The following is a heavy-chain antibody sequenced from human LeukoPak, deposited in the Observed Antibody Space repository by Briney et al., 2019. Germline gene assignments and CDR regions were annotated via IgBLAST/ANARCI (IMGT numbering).Heavy chain of an antibody. J-gene: IGHJ4*02. CDR2: IHTNGST. D-gene: IGHD7-27*01. CDR3: ATRKLGNDY. CDR1: GGSISSYY. V-gene: IGHV4-4*07. Sequence: SETLSLTCTFSGGSISSYYWSWIRQPAGKGLEWIGRIHTNGSTNYNPSLKSRVTMSGDTSKNQFSLKLNSVTAADTAVYYCATRKLGNDYWGQGTLVTVSS.